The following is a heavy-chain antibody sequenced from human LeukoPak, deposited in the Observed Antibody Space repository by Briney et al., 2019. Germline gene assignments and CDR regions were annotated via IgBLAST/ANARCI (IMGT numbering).Heavy chain of an antibody. CDR2: ISSSGSAI. D-gene: IGHD6-19*01. Sequence: GGSLRLSCAASGFTFSSYEMNWVRQAPGKGLEWVSYISSSGSAIYYADSVKGRFTISRDNAKNSLYLQMNSLRAEDTAVYYCARGELAGTQPNWFDPWGQGTPVTVSS. V-gene: IGHV3-48*03. J-gene: IGHJ5*02. CDR1: GFTFSSYE. CDR3: ARGELAGTQPNWFDP.